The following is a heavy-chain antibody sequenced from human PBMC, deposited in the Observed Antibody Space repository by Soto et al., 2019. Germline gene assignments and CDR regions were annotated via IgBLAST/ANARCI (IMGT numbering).Heavy chain of an antibody. CDR2: INSFATIT. Sequence: EVQLVESGGGLVQPGGSLRLSCAASGFTFSNFWMHWVRQPPGKGLVWVSRINSFATITDYVDSVKGRFTVSRDNDKNTLYLQINTLRAEDTAVYFCAKGAPELGPGNNVDYWGQGSLVIVSS. CDR3: AKGAPELGPGNNVDY. V-gene: IGHV3-74*01. D-gene: IGHD1-1*01. J-gene: IGHJ4*02. CDR1: GFTFSNFW.